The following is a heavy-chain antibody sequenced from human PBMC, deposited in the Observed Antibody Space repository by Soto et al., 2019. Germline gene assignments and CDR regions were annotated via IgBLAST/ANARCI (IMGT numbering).Heavy chain of an antibody. CDR3: AFRNYIGYCSGVSCYHYFDF. CDR2: ITTSDST. D-gene: IGHD2-15*01. J-gene: IGHJ4*02. CDR1: GFTFSNYA. Sequence: GGSLRLSCATSGFTFSNYAMTWVRQAPGKGLECVSTITTSDSTYYADSVKGRFTISRDSSKNTVYLQMNSLRADDTAIYYCAFRNYIGYCSGVSCYHYFDFWGLGTLVTVSS. V-gene: IGHV3-23*01.